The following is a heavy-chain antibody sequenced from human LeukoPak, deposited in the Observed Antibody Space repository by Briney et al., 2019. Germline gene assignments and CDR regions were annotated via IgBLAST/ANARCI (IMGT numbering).Heavy chain of an antibody. CDR3: ARSTGFYTTYYMDV. CDR2: ICTDGTT. Sequence: PSETLSLTCSVSVDSLGNFYWKWLRPPAGRGLEWIGRICTDGTTYANPSFESAVTMSVDTSNNHISLRLSSATAADTAVYYCARSTGFYTTYYMDVWGKGTTVTVSS. D-gene: IGHD3-22*01. V-gene: IGHV4-4*07. CDR1: VDSLGNFY. J-gene: IGHJ6*03.